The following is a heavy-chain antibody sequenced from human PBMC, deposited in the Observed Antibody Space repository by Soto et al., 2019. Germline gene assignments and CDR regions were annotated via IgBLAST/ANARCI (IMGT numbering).Heavy chain of an antibody. J-gene: IGHJ4*02. CDR3: ARDGEGFYCSGGSCYPLPPGFDY. CDR2: ISSSSSTI. CDR1: GFTFSSYS. V-gene: IGHV3-48*01. D-gene: IGHD2-15*01. Sequence: EVQLVESGGGLVQPGGSLRLSCAASGFTFSSYSMNWVRQAPGKGLEWVSYISSSSSTIYYSDSVKGRFTISRDNAKNSLNLQMNSLRAEDTAVYYCARDGEGFYCSGGSCYPLPPGFDYWGQGTLVTVSS.